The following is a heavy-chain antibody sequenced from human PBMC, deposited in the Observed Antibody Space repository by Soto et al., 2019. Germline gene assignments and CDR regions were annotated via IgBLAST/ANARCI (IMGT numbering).Heavy chain of an antibody. D-gene: IGHD6-13*01. V-gene: IGHV3-30-3*01. CDR2: ISYDGSNK. Sequence: GGSLRLSCAASGFTFSSYAMHWVRQAPGKGLEWVAVISYDGSNKYYAYSVKGRFTISRDNSKNTLYLQMNSLRAEDTAVYYCARDVRYSIRYYSYYYGMDVWGQGTTFTVSS. CDR3: ARDVRYSIRYYSYYYGMDV. CDR1: GFTFSSYA. J-gene: IGHJ6*02.